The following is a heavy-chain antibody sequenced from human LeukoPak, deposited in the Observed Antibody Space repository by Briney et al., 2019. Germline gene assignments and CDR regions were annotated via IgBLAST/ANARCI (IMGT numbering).Heavy chain of an antibody. Sequence: SETLSLTCAVSGDSISSSNWWSWVRQPPGKGLEWVGEIYHSGSTNYNPSLKSRVTMSVDKSKNQFSLNLRSVTAADTAVYYCARERVGATTGAFDIWGQGTMVTVSS. D-gene: IGHD1-26*01. CDR2: IYHSGST. CDR1: GDSISSSNW. CDR3: ARERVGATTGAFDI. V-gene: IGHV4-4*02. J-gene: IGHJ3*02.